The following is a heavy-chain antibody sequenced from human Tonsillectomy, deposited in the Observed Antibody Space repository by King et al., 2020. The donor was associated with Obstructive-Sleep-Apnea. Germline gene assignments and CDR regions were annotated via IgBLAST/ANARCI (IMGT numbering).Heavy chain of an antibody. CDR2: ISPNSGAT. J-gene: IGHJ4*02. D-gene: IGHD3-10*01. V-gene: IGHV1-2*02. CDR3: ARDMSAYDSTSPAY. CDR1: GYTFTGYY. Sequence: QLVQSGAEVKKPGASVKVSCKASGYTFTGYYIHWLRQAPGQGPEWMGWISPNSGATKYAQKFQDRVTMTRDTSISTAYMDLSRLRSDDTAIYYCARDMSAYDSTSPAYWGQGTLVTVSS.